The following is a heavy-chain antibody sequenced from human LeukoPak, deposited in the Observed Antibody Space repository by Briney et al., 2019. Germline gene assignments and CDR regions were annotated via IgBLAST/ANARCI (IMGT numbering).Heavy chain of an antibody. CDR3: ARDLSGYSYGQIDY. CDR1: GYTFTSYG. Sequence: ASVKVSCKASGYTFTSYGVSWVRQAPGQGLEWMGWISAYNGNTNYAQKLQGSVTMTTDTSTSTAYMELRSLRSDDTAVYYCARDLSGYSYGQIDYWGQGTLVTVSS. V-gene: IGHV1-18*01. CDR2: ISAYNGNT. J-gene: IGHJ4*02. D-gene: IGHD5-18*01.